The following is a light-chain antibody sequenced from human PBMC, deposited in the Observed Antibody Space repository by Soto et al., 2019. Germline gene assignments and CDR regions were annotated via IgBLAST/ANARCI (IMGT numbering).Light chain of an antibody. Sequence: IVMTQSPATLSVSPGERATLSCRASQSVSTNLAWYQQKPGQSPRLLIYGTSTRATGVPARFSGGGSGTEFTLTINSLQSEDFAVYFCHQYNFWPTFGQGTKVAIK. J-gene: IGKJ1*01. CDR2: GTS. CDR3: HQYNFWPT. V-gene: IGKV3-15*01. CDR1: QSVSTN.